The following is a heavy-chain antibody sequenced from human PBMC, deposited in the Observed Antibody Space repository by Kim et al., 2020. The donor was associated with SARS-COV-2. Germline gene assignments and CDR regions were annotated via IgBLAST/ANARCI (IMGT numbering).Heavy chain of an antibody. Sequence: GGCLRLSCAASGFTFRYYSMNWVRQVPGKGLEWVSYISSGSSTKYYADSVKGRFTISRDNAKNSLYLQVNSLRDEDTAVYYCARWSVLRWFGIPQAGYFDYWGQGTLVTVSS. D-gene: IGHD3-10*01. V-gene: IGHV3-48*02. CDR3: ARWSVLRWFGIPQAGYFDY. CDR1: GFTFRYYS. J-gene: IGHJ4*02. CDR2: ISSGSSTK.